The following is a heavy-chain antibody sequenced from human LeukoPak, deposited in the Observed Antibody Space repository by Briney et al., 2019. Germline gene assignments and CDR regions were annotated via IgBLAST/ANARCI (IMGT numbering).Heavy chain of an antibody. D-gene: IGHD2-2*01. CDR3: ARGSARVVPAADY. J-gene: IGHJ4*02. Sequence: PGRSLRLSCAASGFTFSNYGMHWVRQAPGKGLEWVAVISYDGSNKHYADSVKGRFTISRDNSKNTLYLQMNSLRAEDTAVYYCARGSARVVPAADYWGQGTLVTVSS. CDR1: GFTFSNYG. V-gene: IGHV3-30*03. CDR2: ISYDGSNK.